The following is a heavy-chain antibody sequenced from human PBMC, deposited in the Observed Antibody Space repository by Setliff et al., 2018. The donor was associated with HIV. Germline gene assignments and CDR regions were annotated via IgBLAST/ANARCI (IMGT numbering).Heavy chain of an antibody. Sequence: SVKVSCKASGDTFSNNAINWVRPAPGHGLEWMGKIIPLHDRTNYVQKFQVRVTFSADESTTTAYMELRSLKYEDAAVYYCARGGGSNGYFFDSWGQGTRVTVSS. D-gene: IGHD3-22*01. CDR1: GDTFSNNA. J-gene: IGHJ4*02. CDR2: IIPLHDRT. V-gene: IGHV1-69*11. CDR3: ARGGGSNGYFFDS.